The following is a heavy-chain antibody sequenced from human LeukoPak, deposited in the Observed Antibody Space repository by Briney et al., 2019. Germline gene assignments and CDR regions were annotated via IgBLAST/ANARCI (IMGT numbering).Heavy chain of an antibody. J-gene: IGHJ4*02. CDR3: ARGPTTVVAPGFDY. Sequence: SCKASGYTFTDYYMHWVRQAPGQGLEWMAGISYDGNNKYYADSVKGRFTISRDNSKNTLYLQMNSLKTEDTAVFCCARGPTTVVAPGFDYWGQGTLVTVSS. V-gene: IGHV3-30*16. D-gene: IGHD4-23*01. CDR2: ISYDGNNK. CDR1: GYTFTDYY.